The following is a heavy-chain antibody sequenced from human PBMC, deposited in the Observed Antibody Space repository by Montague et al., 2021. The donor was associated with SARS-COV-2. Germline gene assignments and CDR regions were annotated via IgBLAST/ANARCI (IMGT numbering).Heavy chain of an antibody. CDR3: ARDLGLVPAMVYYYYYGMDV. D-gene: IGHD5-18*01. CDR1: GFTFSSYS. CDR2: ISSSSSTI. Sequence: SLRLSCAASGFTFSSYSMNWVRQAPGKGLEWVSYISSSSSTIYYADSVKGRFTISRDNAKNSLYLQMSSLRDEDTAVYYCARDLGLVPAMVYYYYYGMDVWGQGTTVTVSS. V-gene: IGHV3-48*02. J-gene: IGHJ6*02.